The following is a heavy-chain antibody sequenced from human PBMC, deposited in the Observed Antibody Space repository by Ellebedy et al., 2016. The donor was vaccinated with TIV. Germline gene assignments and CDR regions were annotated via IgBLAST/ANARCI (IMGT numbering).Heavy chain of an antibody. CDR3: ARGPIDY. J-gene: IGHJ4*02. CDR2: IYPTGGST. CDR1: GYNFNTYG. Sequence: AASVKVSCKASGYNFNTYGIGWVRQAPGQGLEWMGVIYPTGGSTSYAQKFQGRVTLTRDTSASTVYMDLSSLKSEDTAVYYCARGPIDYWGQGTLVTVSS. V-gene: IGHV1-46*02.